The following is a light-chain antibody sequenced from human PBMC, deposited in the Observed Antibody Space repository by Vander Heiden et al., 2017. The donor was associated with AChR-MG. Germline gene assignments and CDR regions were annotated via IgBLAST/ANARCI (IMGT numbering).Light chain of an antibody. V-gene: IGKV3-11*01. J-gene: IGKJ4*01. CDR2: DAS. Sequence: EIALTQFPATLSLSLGERATLSCRASQNIGIYLAWYQQKPGLPPRLLIYDASNRATGLPARFSGSGSGTDFSLTVSSLEPDDSAVYYCQQRAKWPLTFGGGTKVEI. CDR1: QNIGIY. CDR3: QQRAKWPLT.